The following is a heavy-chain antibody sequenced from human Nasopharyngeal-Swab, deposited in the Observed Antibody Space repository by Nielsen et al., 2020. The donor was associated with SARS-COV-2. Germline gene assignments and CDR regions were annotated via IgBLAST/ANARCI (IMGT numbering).Heavy chain of an antibody. J-gene: IGHJ4*02. D-gene: IGHD3-16*01. CDR2: INTNTGNP. CDR1: GYTFTSFS. CDR3: ARYLGAVGGNYFDN. V-gene: IGHV7-4-1*02. Sequence: ASVKVSCKASGYTFTSFSVHWLRQAPGQRPEWMGWINTNTGNPTFAQAFRGGFGFPLDTSVTTAHLQISSLKAGDTATYYCARYLGAVGGNYFDNWGQGTRVTVSS.